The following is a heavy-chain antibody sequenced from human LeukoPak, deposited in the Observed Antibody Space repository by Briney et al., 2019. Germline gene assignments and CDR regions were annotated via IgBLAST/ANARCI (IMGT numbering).Heavy chain of an antibody. D-gene: IGHD3-10*01. V-gene: IGHV3-23*01. CDR3: AKKGYAGSGTYSYYFDY. J-gene: IGHJ4*02. CDR2: VSTSGIST. CDR1: GFTFSGHN. Sequence: QTGGSLRLSCAASGFTFSGHNMNWVRQAPGKGLEWASTVSTSGISTYYADPVKGRFTISRDNSKNTLYLQMNSLRAEDTAVYYCAKKGYAGSGTYSYYFDYWGPGALVTVSS.